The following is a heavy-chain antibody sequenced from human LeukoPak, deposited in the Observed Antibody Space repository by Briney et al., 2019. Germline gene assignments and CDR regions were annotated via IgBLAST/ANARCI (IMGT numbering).Heavy chain of an antibody. D-gene: IGHD2-15*01. CDR3: ARDSYRRILTTLGADYTSHLDP. J-gene: IGHJ5*02. CDR2: INPNSGAT. Sequence: ASVKLSCKASGYTFIGYYMHGVRQAPGQGLEWMGRINPNSGATKYAPKFEGRVTMTRDTTSNTAYMELSRLRSDDTALYYCARDSYRRILTTLGADYTSHLDPWGQGTLVTVSS. CDR1: GYTFIGYY. V-gene: IGHV1-2*06.